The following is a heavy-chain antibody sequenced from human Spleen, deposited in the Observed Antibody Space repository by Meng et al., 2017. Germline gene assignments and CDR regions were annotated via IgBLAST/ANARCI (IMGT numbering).Heavy chain of an antibody. Sequence: GESLKISCAASGFTFSSYWMHWVRQAPGKGLEWVSSVNDRGRSTYFADSVKGRFTISRDNAKNSMYLQMNSLRADDTAVYYCARDKEVTSSSWHNDAFDIWGQGTMVTVSS. J-gene: IGHJ3*02. D-gene: IGHD6-13*01. V-gene: IGHV3-21*06. CDR3: ARDKEVTSSSWHNDAFDI. CDR2: VNDRGRST. CDR1: GFTFSSYW.